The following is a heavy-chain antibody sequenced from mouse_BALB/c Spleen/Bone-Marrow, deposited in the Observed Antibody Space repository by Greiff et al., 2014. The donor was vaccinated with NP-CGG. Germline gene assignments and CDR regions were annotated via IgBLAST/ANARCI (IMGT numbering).Heavy chain of an antibody. Sequence: EVQLVESGGGLVQPGGSLRLSCATSGFTFTDYYMSWVRQPPGKALEWLGFIRNKANSYTTEYSASVKGRFTISRDNSQSILYLQMNTLRAEDSATYYCAREGVYYGNPYWYFDVWGAGTTVTVSS. V-gene: IGHV7-3*02. CDR1: GFTFTDYY. CDR3: AREGVYYGNPYWYFDV. D-gene: IGHD2-1*01. CDR2: IRNKANSYTT. J-gene: IGHJ1*01.